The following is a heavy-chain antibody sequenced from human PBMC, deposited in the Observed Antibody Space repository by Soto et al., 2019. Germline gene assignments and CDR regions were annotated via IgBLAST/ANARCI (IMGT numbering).Heavy chain of an antibody. CDR3: AKEGPITNWYFDY. V-gene: IGHV3-30*18. D-gene: IGHD1-1*01. Sequence: QVQLVESEGGVVQPGRSLRLSCTASGFTFSNYGMHWVRQAPGKGLEWVTVISYDGNVAYYADYVKGRFTSSRDNSKNTLYLQMTSLRTEDTAVYYCAKEGPITNWYFDYWGQGTLVTVSS. CDR2: ISYDGNVA. CDR1: GFTFSNYG. J-gene: IGHJ4*02.